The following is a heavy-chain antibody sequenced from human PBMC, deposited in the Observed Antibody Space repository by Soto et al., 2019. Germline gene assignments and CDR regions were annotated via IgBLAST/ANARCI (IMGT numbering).Heavy chain of an antibody. J-gene: IGHJ5*02. Sequence: QVQLVQSGAEVKKPGSSVKVSCNASGGTFSSYTISWVRQAPGQGLEWMGRIIPILGIANYAQKFQGRVTITADKSTSTAYMELSSLRSEDTAVYYCARDRLAWELLKEVWFDPWGQGTLVTVSS. D-gene: IGHD1-26*01. CDR1: GGTFSSYT. V-gene: IGHV1-69*08. CDR2: IIPILGIA. CDR3: ARDRLAWELLKEVWFDP.